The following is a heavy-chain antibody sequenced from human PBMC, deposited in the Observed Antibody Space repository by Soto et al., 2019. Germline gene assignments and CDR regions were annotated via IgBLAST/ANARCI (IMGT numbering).Heavy chain of an antibody. CDR2: ISTTSNYI. CDR1: GFTFSSYS. V-gene: IGHV3-21*04. J-gene: IGHJ4*02. CDR3: ARGGSLYDDSVSNCLDY. D-gene: IGHD4-17*01. Sequence: EVQLVESGGGLVKPGGSLRLSCEASGFTFSSYSMNWVRQAPGKGLEWVSSISTTSNYIYYADSVKGRFTISRDNAKNSLYLQMNSLRAEDTAVYYCARGGSLYDDSVSNCLDYWGQGTLVTVSS.